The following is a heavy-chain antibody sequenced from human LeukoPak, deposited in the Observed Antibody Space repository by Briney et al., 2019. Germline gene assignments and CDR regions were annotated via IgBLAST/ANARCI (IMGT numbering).Heavy chain of an antibody. CDR1: GFTFSTYG. J-gene: IGHJ4*02. CDR2: IWYDGSDK. V-gene: IGHV3-33*01. CDR3: TRGGSSSGPGDN. Sequence: GSLRLSCVASGFTFSTYGMHWVRQAPGKGLEWVAVIWYDGSDKYYADSVKGRFTISRDNSKNTLYLQMNSLRVEDTAVYYCTRGGSSSGPGDNWGQGTLVTVSS. D-gene: IGHD6-6*01.